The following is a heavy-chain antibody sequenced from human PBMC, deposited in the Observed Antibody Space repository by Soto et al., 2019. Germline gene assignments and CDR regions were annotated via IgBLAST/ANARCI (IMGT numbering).Heavy chain of an antibody. CDR1: GFTFSSYA. D-gene: IGHD3-22*01. J-gene: IGHJ4*02. CDR3: AKGYYYDSSGYYYPFDY. V-gene: IGHV3-23*01. CDR2: VSGSGGST. Sequence: EVQLLESGGGLVQPGGSLRLSCAASGFTFSSYAMSWVRQAPGKGLEWVSAVSGSGGSTYYADSVKGRFTISRDNSNNTLYLQMNSLRAEDTAVYYCAKGYYYDSSGYYYPFDYWGQGTLVTVSS.